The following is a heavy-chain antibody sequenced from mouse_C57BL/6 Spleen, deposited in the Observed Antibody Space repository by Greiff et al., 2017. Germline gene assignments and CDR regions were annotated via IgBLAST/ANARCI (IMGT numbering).Heavy chain of an antibody. CDR1: GFTFSDYG. CDR3: ARRDYYGSSNYWYFDV. V-gene: IGHV5-17*01. D-gene: IGHD1-1*01. Sequence: EVKLMESGGGLVKPGGSLKLSCAASGFTFSDYGMHWVRQAPEKGLEWVAYISSGSSTIYYADTVKGRFTISRDNAKNTLFLQMTSLRSEDTAMYYCARRDYYGSSNYWYFDVWGTGTTVTVSS. CDR2: ISSGSSTI. J-gene: IGHJ1*03.